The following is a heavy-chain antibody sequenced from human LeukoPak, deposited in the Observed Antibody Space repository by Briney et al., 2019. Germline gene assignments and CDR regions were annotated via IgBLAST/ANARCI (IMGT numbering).Heavy chain of an antibody. J-gene: IGHJ6*03. CDR1: GYTFTSYG. V-gene: IGHV1-18*01. CDR2: ISAYDGNT. Sequence: ASVKVSCKASGYTFTSYGISWVRQAPGQGLEWMGWISAYDGNTNYAQKLQGRVTITTDTSTSTASMELRSLRSDDTAVYYCASCSSSVSYYYYMDVWGKGTTVTVSS. D-gene: IGHD6-6*01. CDR3: ASCSSSVSYYYYMDV.